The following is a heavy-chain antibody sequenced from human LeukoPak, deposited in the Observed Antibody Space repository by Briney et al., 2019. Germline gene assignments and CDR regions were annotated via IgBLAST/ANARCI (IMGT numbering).Heavy chain of an antibody. CDR3: ARMRNIPAASRAGNFDY. J-gene: IGHJ4*02. CDR2: INWITGST. Sequence: GGSLRLSCAASGFTFDDYGVSWVRQAPGKGLEWVAGINWITGSTGYADSVKGRFTISRDNAKNSLYLQMNRLRAEDTALYHCARMRNIPAASRAGNFDYWGQGTLVTVSS. CDR1: GFTFDDYG. V-gene: IGHV3-20*01. D-gene: IGHD6-13*01.